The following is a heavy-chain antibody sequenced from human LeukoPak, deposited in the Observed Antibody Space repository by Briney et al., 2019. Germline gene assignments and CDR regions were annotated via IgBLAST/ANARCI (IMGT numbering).Heavy chain of an antibody. D-gene: IGHD3-16*01. J-gene: IGHJ4*02. CDR1: GYTFTSYG. CDR3: AGRLRLGELHY. CDR2: ISAYNGNT. V-gene: IGHV1-18*01. Sequence: GASVKVSCKASGYTFTSYGISWVRQAPGQGLEWMGWISAYNGNTNYAQKLQGRVTMTTDTCTSTAYMELRSLRSDATAVYYCAGRLRLGELHYWGQGTLVTVSS.